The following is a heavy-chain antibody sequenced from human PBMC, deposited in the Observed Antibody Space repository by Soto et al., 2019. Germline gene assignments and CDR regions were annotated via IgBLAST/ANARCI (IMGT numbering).Heavy chain of an antibody. CDR3: ARAYLVRMTLRADYYYAMDV. J-gene: IGHJ6*02. D-gene: IGHD1-26*01. CDR2: LGAADDP. CDR1: GFSFRDYD. V-gene: IGHV3-13*05. Sequence: EVQLVESGGGSVQPGESLRLSCAASGFSFRDYDMHWVRQRTGKGMEWVSGLGAADDPYYIASVKGRFSVSRDNAQNSWNLQMNNLRVDDTAVYFCARAYLVRMTLRADYYYAMDVLGRGTTVTVAS.